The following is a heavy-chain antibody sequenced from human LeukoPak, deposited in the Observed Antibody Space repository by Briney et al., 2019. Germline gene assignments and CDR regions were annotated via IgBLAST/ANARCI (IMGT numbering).Heavy chain of an antibody. J-gene: IGHJ5*01. V-gene: IGHV3-23*01. D-gene: IGHD3-22*01. CDR1: GFTFYMYA. Sequence: TGGSLRLSCQASGFTFYMYAMSWVRQAPGKGLEWVASMCGTAGCTFYPDSVKGRFTISRDNSKNVLYLRMSSLTAEDTAIYYCAKDRPNFHENSGHYYRRDGDSWGQGTLVTVSS. CDR3: AKDRPNFHENSGHYYRRDGDS. CDR2: MCGTAGCT.